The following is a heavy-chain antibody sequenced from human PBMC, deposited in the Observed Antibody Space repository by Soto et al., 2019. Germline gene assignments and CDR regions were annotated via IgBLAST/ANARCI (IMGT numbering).Heavy chain of an antibody. CDR1: GYTFTSYG. CDR2: ISAYNGNT. J-gene: IGHJ6*02. Sequence: QVRLVQSGAEVKKPGASVKVSCKASGYTFTSYGISWVRQAPGQGLEWMGWISAYNGNTNYAQKLQGRVTMTTDTSTSTAYMELRSLRSDDTAVYYCARTVATDQSQYYYYGMDVWGQGTTVTVSS. V-gene: IGHV1-18*01. D-gene: IGHD5-12*01. CDR3: ARTVATDQSQYYYYGMDV.